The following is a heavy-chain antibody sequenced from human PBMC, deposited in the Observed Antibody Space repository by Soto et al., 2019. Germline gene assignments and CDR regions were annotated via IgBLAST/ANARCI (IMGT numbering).Heavy chain of an antibody. Sequence: QVQLVESGGGVVQPGRSLRLSCGASGFTFSSYGMHWVRQAPEKGLEWVAVISHDGSNKYYADSVKGRFTISRDNSKSTRYLQVNSLRAEDTAVYYCVKEREMATIPFDYWGQGTLVTVSS. J-gene: IGHJ4*02. CDR1: GFTFSSYG. CDR3: VKEREMATIPFDY. V-gene: IGHV3-30*18. CDR2: ISHDGSNK. D-gene: IGHD5-12*01.